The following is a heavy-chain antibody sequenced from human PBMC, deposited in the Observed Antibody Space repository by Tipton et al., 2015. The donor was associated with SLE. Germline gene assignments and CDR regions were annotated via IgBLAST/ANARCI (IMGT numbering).Heavy chain of an antibody. CDR2: IFSSGNT. V-gene: IGHV4-4*07. J-gene: IGHJ5*02. CDR1: GGSISTYY. D-gene: IGHD2-8*01. CDR3: ARDPSGYYSTSPYL. Sequence: TLSLTCTVSGGSISTYYWNWIRQPAGKGLEWIGRIFSSGNTKYNASLNSRVTISIDTSKNQFSLKLTSVTAADTAVYYCARDPSGYYSTSPYLWGQGTLVTVSS.